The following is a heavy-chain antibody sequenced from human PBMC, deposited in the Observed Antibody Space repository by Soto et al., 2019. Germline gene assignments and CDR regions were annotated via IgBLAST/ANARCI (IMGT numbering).Heavy chain of an antibody. CDR1: GFTFSSYW. D-gene: IGHD2-21*02. CDR2: INSDGSST. Sequence: SLRLSCAASGFTFSSYWMHWVRQAPGKGLVWVSRINSDGSSTSYADSVKGRFTISRDNAKNTLYLQMNSLRAEDTAVYYCARDPLAYCGGDCYTNNWFDPWGQGTLVTVSS. J-gene: IGHJ5*02. V-gene: IGHV3-74*01. CDR3: ARDPLAYCGGDCYTNNWFDP.